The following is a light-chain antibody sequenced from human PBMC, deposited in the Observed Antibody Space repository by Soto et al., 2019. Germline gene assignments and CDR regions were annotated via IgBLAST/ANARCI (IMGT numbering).Light chain of an antibody. J-gene: IGKJ1*01. CDR3: HQYNSYPWT. V-gene: IGKV1-5*03. CDR2: KAS. Sequence: DIQMTQSPSTLSASVGDRITITCRASQSIDTWLAWYQQKPGKAPNLLIYKASTLQSGVPSSSSGSGSETEFTLTISGLQPDDFATYHCHQYNSYPWTFGQGTKVEIK. CDR1: QSIDTW.